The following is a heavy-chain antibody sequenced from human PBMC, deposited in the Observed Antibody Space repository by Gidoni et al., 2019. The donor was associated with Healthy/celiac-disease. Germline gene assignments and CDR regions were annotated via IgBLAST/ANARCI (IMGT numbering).Heavy chain of an antibody. D-gene: IGHD5-12*01. CDR2: ISWNSGSI. V-gene: IGHV3-9*01. CDR3: AKDKDGYNYWYFDL. J-gene: IGHJ2*01. CDR1: GFTFDDYA. Sequence: GFTFDDYAMHWVRQAPGKGLEWVSGISWNSGSIGYADSVKGRFTISRDNAKNSLYLQMNSLRAEDTALYYCAKDKDGYNYWYFDLWGRGTLVTVSS.